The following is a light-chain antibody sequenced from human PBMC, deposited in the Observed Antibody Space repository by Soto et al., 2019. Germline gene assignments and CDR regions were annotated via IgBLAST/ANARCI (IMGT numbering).Light chain of an antibody. CDR2: GAS. CDR3: QQYNNWPWT. Sequence: EIVITQSPSTLSVSPGERATLSCRASQSVATNLAWYQQKPGQPPRLLIYGASTRATGIPARFSGSGSGTEFTLTISSLQSVDFAVYSCQQYNNWPWTFGQGTKVDI. V-gene: IGKV3-15*01. J-gene: IGKJ1*01. CDR1: QSVATN.